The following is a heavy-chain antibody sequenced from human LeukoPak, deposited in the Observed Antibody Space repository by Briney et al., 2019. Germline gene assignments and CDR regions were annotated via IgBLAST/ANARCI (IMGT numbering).Heavy chain of an antibody. V-gene: IGHV4-59*01. D-gene: IGHD2-8*02. CDR3: AREPGRFYYFDY. CDR2: IYYSGST. J-gene: IGHJ4*02. CDR1: GGSFSGYY. Sequence: SETLSLTCAVYGGSFSGYYWSWIRQPPGKGLEWIGYIYYSGSTNYNPSLKSRVTISIDTSKNQFSLRLSSVTAADTAVYYCAREPGRFYYFDYWGQGTLVTVSS.